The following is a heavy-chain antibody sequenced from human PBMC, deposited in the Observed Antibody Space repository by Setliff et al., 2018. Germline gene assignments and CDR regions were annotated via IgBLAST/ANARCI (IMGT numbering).Heavy chain of an antibody. CDR1: GYSINSGYY. CDR2: IYRDGNT. J-gene: IGHJ6*03. Sequence: SETLFLTCAVSGYSINSGYYWGWIRQSPGKGLEWIGSIYRDGNTYYNPSLRSRVTISVDTSKNQFSLNLSSVTAADTAVYYCARDGYGDDWNTFVDVYYYYMDVWGKGTTVTVSS. CDR3: ARDGYGDDWNTFVDVYYYYMDV. V-gene: IGHV4-38-2*02. D-gene: IGHD5-18*01.